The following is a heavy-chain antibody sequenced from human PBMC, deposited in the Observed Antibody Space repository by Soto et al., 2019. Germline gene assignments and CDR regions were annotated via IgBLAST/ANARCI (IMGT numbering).Heavy chain of an antibody. CDR2: INPNSGGT. Sequence: ASVKVSCKASGYTFTGYYMHWVRQAPGQGLEWMGWINPNSGGTNYAQKFQGRVTMTRDTSISTAYMELSRLRSDDTAVYYCARVAPATVTTLLFDYCGQGTLVTVSS. CDR3: ARVAPATVTTLLFDY. CDR1: GYTFTGYY. V-gene: IGHV1-2*02. J-gene: IGHJ4*02. D-gene: IGHD4-17*01.